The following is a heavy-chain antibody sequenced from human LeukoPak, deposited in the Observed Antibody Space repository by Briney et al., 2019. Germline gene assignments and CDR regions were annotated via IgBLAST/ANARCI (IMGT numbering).Heavy chain of an antibody. CDR3: ARDARRGYSSSWYYFDY. J-gene: IGHJ4*02. V-gene: IGHV1-3*01. CDR1: GYTFTSYA. Sequence: ASVKVSCKASGYTFTSYAMHWVRQPPGQGLEGMGWTNAGNGNTKYSQKFQGRVTITRDTSASTAYMELSSLRSEDTAVYYCARDARRGYSSSWYYFDYWGQGTLVTVSS. D-gene: IGHD6-13*01. CDR2: TNAGNGNT.